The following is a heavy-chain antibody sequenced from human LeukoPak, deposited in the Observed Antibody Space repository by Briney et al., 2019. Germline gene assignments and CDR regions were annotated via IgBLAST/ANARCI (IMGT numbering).Heavy chain of an antibody. J-gene: IGHJ4*01. Sequence: PSQTLSLTCTVSGGSISSGDYYWSWIRQPPGTGLEWIGYIYYSGSTYYNPSLRSRVTMFEDKSKNQFSLRLYSVTVADTAVYYCARHFAYSSSSYFDCWGQEVCSPSP. D-gene: IGHD6-6*01. CDR1: GGSISSGDYY. V-gene: IGHV4-30-4*01. CDR2: IYYSGST. CDR3: ARHFAYSSSSYFDC.